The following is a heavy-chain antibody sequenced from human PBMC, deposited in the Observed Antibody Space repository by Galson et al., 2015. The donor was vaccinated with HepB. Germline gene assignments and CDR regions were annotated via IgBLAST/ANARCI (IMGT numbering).Heavy chain of an antibody. CDR3: ARDLYDSTQYYYYGMDV. Sequence: SLRLSCAASGFTFSSYDMHWVRQATGKGLEWVSAIGTAGDTYYPGTVKGRFTISRENAKHSLYLQMNSLRAGDTAVYYCARDLYDSTQYYYYGMDVWGQGTTVTVSS. J-gene: IGHJ6*02. CDR2: IGTAGDT. D-gene: IGHD3-22*01. CDR1: GFTFSSYD. V-gene: IGHV3-13*04.